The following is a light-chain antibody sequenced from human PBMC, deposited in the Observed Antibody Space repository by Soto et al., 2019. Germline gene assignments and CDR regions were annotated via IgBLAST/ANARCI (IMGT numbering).Light chain of an antibody. V-gene: IGKV1-39*01. J-gene: IGKJ4*01. Sequence: DIQMTQSPFSLPASVGDRVNITCRASQSISNYLNWYQHKPGRAPSLLIHGASSLQGGVPSRFSGSGSGTDFTLTISSLHPADFTTYYCQPTYSAPLTFGGGTRVEF. CDR2: GAS. CDR1: QSISNY. CDR3: QPTYSAPLT.